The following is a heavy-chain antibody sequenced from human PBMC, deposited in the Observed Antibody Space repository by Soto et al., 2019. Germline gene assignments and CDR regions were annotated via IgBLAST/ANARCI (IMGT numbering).Heavy chain of an antibody. Sequence: QLVQSGAEVKKPGASVKVSCKASGYTFTTSGFNWVRQAPGQGLDWMGWISAKSGNTNYSQKLQGRVTMTKDTSTSTVYMELKSLTTDDTAIYYCTRAGAADWNYVSTSSWGQGTLVTVCS. CDR3: TRAGAADWNYVSTSS. CDR2: ISAKSGNT. D-gene: IGHD1-7*01. J-gene: IGHJ4*02. CDR1: GYTFTTSG. V-gene: IGHV1-18*04.